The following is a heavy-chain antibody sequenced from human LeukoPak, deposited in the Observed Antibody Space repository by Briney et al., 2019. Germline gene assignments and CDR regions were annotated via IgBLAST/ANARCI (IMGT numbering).Heavy chain of an antibody. CDR3: ASTQWLVSPLDY. CDR2: ISYDGSNK. Sequence: GGSLRLSWAASGFIFSSYGMRWVRQAPGKGLEWVAVISYDGSNKYYADSVKGRFTISRDNSKNTLYLQMNSLRAEDTAVYYCASTQWLVSPLDYWGQGTLVTVSS. D-gene: IGHD6-19*01. V-gene: IGHV3-30*03. CDR1: GFIFSSYG. J-gene: IGHJ4*02.